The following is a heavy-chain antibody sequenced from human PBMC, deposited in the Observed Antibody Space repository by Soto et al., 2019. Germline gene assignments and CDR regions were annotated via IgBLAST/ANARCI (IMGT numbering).Heavy chain of an antibody. V-gene: IGHV3-23*01. D-gene: IGHD6-19*01. CDR3: VREGSGWNSRGSFDF. Sequence: LILSCAASGFTFSNYAMNWVRQAPGKGLECVSVISGSGGSAYYADSVQGRFTISRDNSKNTLYMQMNSLRDEDTAIYYCVREGSGWNSRGSFDFWGRGTMVTVS. J-gene: IGHJ3*01. CDR2: ISGSGGSA. CDR1: GFTFSNYA.